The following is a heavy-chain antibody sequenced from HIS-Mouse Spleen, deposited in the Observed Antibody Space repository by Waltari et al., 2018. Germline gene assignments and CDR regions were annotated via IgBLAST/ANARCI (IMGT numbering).Heavy chain of an antibody. CDR1: GGSISSSISY. J-gene: IGHJ2*01. D-gene: IGHD6-13*01. Sequence: QLQLQESGPGLLQPSATLALTCTFSGGSISSSISYWGGIRQPPGKGLEWIGSIYYRGSTYYNPSLKSRVTISVDTSKNQFSLKLSSVTAADTAVYYCAREIPYSSSWYDWYFDLWGRGTLVTVSS. CDR2: IYYRGST. CDR3: AREIPYSSSWYDWYFDL. V-gene: IGHV4-39*07.